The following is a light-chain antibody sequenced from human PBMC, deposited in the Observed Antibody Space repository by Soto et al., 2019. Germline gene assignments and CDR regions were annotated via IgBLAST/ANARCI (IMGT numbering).Light chain of an antibody. J-gene: IGKJ1*01. Sequence: IQMTQSPSTLSASVGDRVTITCRASQSISSWLAWYQQKPGKAPKLLIYKASSLESGVPSRFSGSGSGTEFTLTISSLQPDDFATYYCQQYSSYSWTFGQGTKVEIK. CDR1: QSISSW. CDR3: QQYSSYSWT. CDR2: KAS. V-gene: IGKV1-5*03.